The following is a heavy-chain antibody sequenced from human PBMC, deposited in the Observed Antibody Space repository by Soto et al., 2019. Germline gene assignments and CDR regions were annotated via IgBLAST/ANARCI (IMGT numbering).Heavy chain of an antibody. J-gene: IGHJ5*02. CDR1: GGSISSYY. CDR3: ARIEYYDSSGYYGTWFDP. D-gene: IGHD3-22*01. Sequence: PSETLSLTCTVSGGSISSYYWSWIRQPPGKGLEWIGYIYYSGSTNYNPSLKSRVTISVDTSKNQFSPKLSSVTAADTAVYYCARIEYYDSSGYYGTWFDPWGQGTLVTVSS. V-gene: IGHV4-59*01. CDR2: IYYSGST.